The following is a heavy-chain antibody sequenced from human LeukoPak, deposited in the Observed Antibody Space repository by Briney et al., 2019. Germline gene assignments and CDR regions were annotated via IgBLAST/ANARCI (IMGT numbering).Heavy chain of an antibody. CDR3: ARDSSGYQ. Sequence: GGSLRLSCAASGFTFSTHWMSWVRQAPGKGLEWVANIKEDGSEKYYGDSVKGRFTISRDNAKNSLYLQMNSLRAEDTAVYYCARDSSGYQWGQGTLVTVSS. D-gene: IGHD3-22*01. CDR2: IKEDGSEK. CDR1: GFTFSTHW. J-gene: IGHJ4*02. V-gene: IGHV3-7*01.